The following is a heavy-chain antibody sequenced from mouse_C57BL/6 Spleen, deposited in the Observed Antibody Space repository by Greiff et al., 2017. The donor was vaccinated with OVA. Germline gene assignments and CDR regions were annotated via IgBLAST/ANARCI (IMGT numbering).Heavy chain of an antibody. CDR2: ISYDGSN. V-gene: IGHV3-6*01. CDR3: ARSLDYYGSSHWYFDV. CDR1: GYSITSGYY. J-gene: IGHJ1*03. Sequence: EVKLMESGPGLVKPSQSLSLTCSVTGYSITSGYYWNWIRQFPGNKLEWMGYISYDGSNNYNPSLKNRISITRDTSKNQFFLKLNSVTTEDTATYYCARSLDYYGSSHWYFDVWGTGTTVTVSS. D-gene: IGHD1-1*01.